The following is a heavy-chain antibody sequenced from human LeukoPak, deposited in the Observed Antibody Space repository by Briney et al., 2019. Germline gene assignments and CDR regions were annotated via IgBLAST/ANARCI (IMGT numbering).Heavy chain of an antibody. J-gene: IGHJ4*02. Sequence: SETLSLTCTVSNGSISSYYWSWIRQPPGKGLEWIGYIYYTGSTTYNPSLKSRVTISADTSQNQFSLKLNSVTAADTAVYYCARRSDFWSPVSDYSFDYWGQGALVTVSS. V-gene: IGHV4-59*08. CDR3: ARRSDFWSPVSDYSFDY. D-gene: IGHD3-3*01. CDR2: IYYTGST. CDR1: NGSISSYY.